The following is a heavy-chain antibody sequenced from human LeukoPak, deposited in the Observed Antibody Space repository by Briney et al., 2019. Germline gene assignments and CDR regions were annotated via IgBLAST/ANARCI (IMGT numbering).Heavy chain of an antibody. CDR3: ARPSGYSAYDYGY. Sequence: SETLSLTCTVSGGSIISSSYYWGWIRQPPGKGLEWIGSIYYTGSTYYNPSLRSRVTMSVDTSGNQFSLKVTSVTAADTAVYYCARPSGYSAYDYGYWGQGTLVTVSS. D-gene: IGHD5-12*01. J-gene: IGHJ4*02. V-gene: IGHV4-39*01. CDR1: GGSIISSSYY. CDR2: IYYTGST.